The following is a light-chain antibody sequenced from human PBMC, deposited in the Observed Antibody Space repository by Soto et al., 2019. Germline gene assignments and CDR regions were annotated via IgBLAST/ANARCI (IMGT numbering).Light chain of an antibody. CDR3: SSYTSSSTLWV. V-gene: IGLV2-18*02. CDR2: EVT. Sequence: QSALTQPPSASGSPGQSVTISCTGASGVSWYQQHPGKAPKLLIYEVTKRPSGVPDRFSGSKSGNTASLTISGLQAEDEADYYCSSYTSSSTLWVFGGGTKLTVL. CDR1: SGV. J-gene: IGLJ3*02.